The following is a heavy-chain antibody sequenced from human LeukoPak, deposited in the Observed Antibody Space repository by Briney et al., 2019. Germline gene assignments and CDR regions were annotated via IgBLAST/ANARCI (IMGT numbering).Heavy chain of an antibody. CDR2: IHHSGRS. Sequence: SETLSLTCAVYRGSLSGYYWSWVRHPPGRGREWVGEIHHSGRSNYNSSHKSRVTISVDTSKNQFSLKLSSVTAADTAVYFCARGAEGVAARTYYYYMDVWGKGTTVTVSS. J-gene: IGHJ6*03. CDR1: RGSLSGYY. CDR3: ARGAEGVAARTYYYYMDV. D-gene: IGHD6-6*01. V-gene: IGHV4-34*01.